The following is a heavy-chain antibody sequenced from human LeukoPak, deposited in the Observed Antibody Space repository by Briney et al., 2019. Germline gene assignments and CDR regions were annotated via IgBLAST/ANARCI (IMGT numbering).Heavy chain of an antibody. CDR3: ARDNSVEDTAWWFDP. CDR1: GYTFTSYY. Sequence: GASVKVSCKASGYTFTSYYMHWVRQTPGQALEWMGIINPSGGSTSYAQKFQGRVTMTRDMSTSTDYMELSSLRSEDTAVYYCARDNSVEDTAWWFDPWGQGTLVTVSS. J-gene: IGHJ5*02. D-gene: IGHD4-23*01. V-gene: IGHV1-46*01. CDR2: INPSGGST.